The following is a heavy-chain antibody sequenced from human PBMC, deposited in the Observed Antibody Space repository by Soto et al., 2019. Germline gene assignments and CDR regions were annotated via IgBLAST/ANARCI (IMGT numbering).Heavy chain of an antibody. V-gene: IGHV3-21*01. Sequence: GGSLRLSCAASGFTFSSYSMNWVRQAPGKGLEWVSSISSSSSYIYYADSVKGRFTISRDNAKNSLYLQMNSLRAEDTAVYYCARDRGIRELWEDYGDYAAFDIWGQGTMVTVSS. CDR1: GFTFSSYS. CDR3: ARDRGIRELWEDYGDYAAFDI. D-gene: IGHD4-17*01. CDR2: ISSSSSYI. J-gene: IGHJ3*02.